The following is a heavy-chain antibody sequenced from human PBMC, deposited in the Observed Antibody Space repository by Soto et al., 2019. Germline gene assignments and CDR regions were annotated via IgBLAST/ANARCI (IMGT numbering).Heavy chain of an antibody. V-gene: IGHV1-69*01. CDR1: GGTFSSYA. CDR2: IIPSFGTA. CDR3: AREDTAMDDAYDCFGMDG. Sequence: QVQLVQSGAEVKKPGSSVKVSCKASGGTFSSYAISWVRQAPGQGLEWMGGIIPSFGTANYAQKFQGRVTITADESTSTAYMELSSLRSEDTAVYYCAREDTAMDDAYDCFGMDGWGPGTTVTVSS. D-gene: IGHD5-18*01. J-gene: IGHJ6*02.